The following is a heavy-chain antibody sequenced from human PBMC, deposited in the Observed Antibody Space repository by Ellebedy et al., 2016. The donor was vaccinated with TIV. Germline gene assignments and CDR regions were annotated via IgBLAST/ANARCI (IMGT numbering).Heavy chain of an antibody. CDR2: IKTKSVGGKT. V-gene: IGHV3-15*01. CDR3: TTDVGKEGVPSLGY. Sequence: PGGSLRLSCAASGFTVSDAWMNWVRQAPGKGPEWVGGIKTKSVGGKTDYAAPGKGRFTISRDDSKNALFLQMNSLKTEDTALYYCTTDVGKEGVPSLGYWGQGTLVTVS. J-gene: IGHJ4*02. CDR1: GFTVSDAW. D-gene: IGHD3-3*01.